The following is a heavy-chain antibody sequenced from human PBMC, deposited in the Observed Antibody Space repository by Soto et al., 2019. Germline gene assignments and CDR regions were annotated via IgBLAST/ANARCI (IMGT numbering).Heavy chain of an antibody. J-gene: IGHJ6*02. CDR1: GGSISSGDYY. D-gene: IGHD2-15*01. V-gene: IGHV4-30-4*01. Sequence: QVQLQESGPGLVKPSQTLSLTCTVSGGSISSGDYYWSWIRQPPGKGLEWIGYIYYSGSTYYNPSLKSRVTISVDTSKNQFSLKLSSVTAADTAVYYCAREIVVVVAATHYYYGMDVWGQGTTVTVSS. CDR3: AREIVVVVAATHYYYGMDV. CDR2: IYYSGST.